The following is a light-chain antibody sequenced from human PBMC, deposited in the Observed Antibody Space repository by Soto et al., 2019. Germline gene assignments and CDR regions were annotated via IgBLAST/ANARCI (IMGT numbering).Light chain of an antibody. Sequence: QSVLTQPPSVSGSPGQSVAISCTGTSSDVGGSNGVSWYQQPPGTAPKLMIYDVSNRPSGVPDRFSGSKSGNTASLTISGLQAEDEGDYYCSSYTSSSTYVFGTGPKVTVL. V-gene: IGLV2-18*02. CDR2: DVS. CDR3: SSYTSSSTYV. J-gene: IGLJ1*01. CDR1: SSDVGGSNG.